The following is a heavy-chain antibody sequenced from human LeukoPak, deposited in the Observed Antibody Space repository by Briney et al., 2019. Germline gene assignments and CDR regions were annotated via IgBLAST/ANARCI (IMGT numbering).Heavy chain of an antibody. CDR3: ARDLTAAGGKWFDP. Sequence: GGSLRLSCVASGFTFSSYSMNWVRQAPGKGLEWVSCISSTSRYIYYADPVKGRFPIPRDNAKNSLYLQMNSLRGEDTAVYYFARDLTAAGGKWFDPWGQGTLVTVSS. D-gene: IGHD6-25*01. CDR2: ISSTSRYI. CDR1: GFTFSSYS. J-gene: IGHJ5*02. V-gene: IGHV3-21*01.